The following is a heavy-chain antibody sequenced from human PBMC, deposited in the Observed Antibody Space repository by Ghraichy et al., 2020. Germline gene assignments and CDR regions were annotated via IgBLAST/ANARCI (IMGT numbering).Heavy chain of an antibody. V-gene: IGHV4-38-2*02. Sequence: SETLSLTCSVSNFPIDSGFYWGWIRPPPGKGLEWIGSIYHTGSTYSNPSLKSRFTLSVDTSKNHLSLQLTSVTAADTAIYFCARESGHDIDDYALAYWGPGTLVTVSS. CDR1: NFPIDSGFY. CDR3: ARESGHDIDDYALAY. J-gene: IGHJ4*02. CDR2: IYHTGST. D-gene: IGHD4-17*01.